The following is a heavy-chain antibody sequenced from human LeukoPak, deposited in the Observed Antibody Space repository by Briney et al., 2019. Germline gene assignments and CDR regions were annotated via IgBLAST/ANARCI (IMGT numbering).Heavy chain of an antibody. V-gene: IGHV4-59*08. CDR1: GGSISSYY. D-gene: IGHD3-10*01. Sequence: PSETLSLTCTVSGGSISSYYWSWIRQPLGKGLEWIGYINYSGRTNYNPSLRSRVTISVDTSKNQFSLKLSSVTAADTAVYYCASFSWGSGSYNQEAIWSWFDPWGQGTLVTVSS. CDR3: ASFSWGSGSYNQEAIWSWFDP. J-gene: IGHJ5*02. CDR2: INYSGRT.